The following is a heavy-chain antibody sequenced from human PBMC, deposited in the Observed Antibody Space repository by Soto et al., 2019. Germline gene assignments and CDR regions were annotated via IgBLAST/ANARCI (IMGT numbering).Heavy chain of an antibody. V-gene: IGHV3-23*01. Sequence: VVPLRLSCAASGFTFTTYAMSCVLQAPGKGLEWVSAISGGGGSTYYADSVRGRFTISRDNSKTTLFLQMNSLRAEDTAVYYWAKVLGISSSRQPFDYWGQGTLVTVSS. J-gene: IGHJ4*02. CDR1: GFTFTTYA. CDR3: AKVLGISSSRQPFDY. D-gene: IGHD6-6*01. CDR2: ISGGGGST.